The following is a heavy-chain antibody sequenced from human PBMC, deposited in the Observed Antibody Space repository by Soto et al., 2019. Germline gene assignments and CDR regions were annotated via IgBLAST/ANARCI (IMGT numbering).Heavy chain of an antibody. V-gene: IGHV1-8*01. J-gene: IGHJ5*02. CDR2: MNPNSGNG. CDR3: ARMATSGTLNWFDT. CDR1: GYAFSNND. Sequence: QVQLVQSGAEVKKPGASVKVSCQASGYAFSNNDISWVRQGTGQGLEWMGWMNPNSGNGGDAQKFQGRVATTIDPSTSPAYLEVSSLTSDDPAIYYCARMATSGTLNWFDTWGQGTLVTVS.